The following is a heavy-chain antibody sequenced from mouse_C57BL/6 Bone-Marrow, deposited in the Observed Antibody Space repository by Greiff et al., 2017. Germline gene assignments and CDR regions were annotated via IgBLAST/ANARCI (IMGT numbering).Heavy chain of an antibody. CDR2: IHPNSGST. CDR1: GYTFTSYW. D-gene: IGHD2-2*01. V-gene: IGHV1-64*01. CDR3: AKIYYGYEDYAMDY. J-gene: IGHJ4*01. Sequence: QVQLQQPGAELVKPGASVKLSCKASGYTFTSYWMHWVKQRPGQGLEWIGMIHPNSGSTNYNEKFKSKATLTVDKSSSTAYMQLSSLTSEDSAVXYCAKIYYGYEDYAMDYWGQGTSVTVSS.